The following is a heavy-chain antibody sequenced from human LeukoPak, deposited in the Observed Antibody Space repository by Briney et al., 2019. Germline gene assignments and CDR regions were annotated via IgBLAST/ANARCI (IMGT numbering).Heavy chain of an antibody. CDR3: ARKAWSGYYYDY. J-gene: IGHJ4*02. Sequence: ASVKVSCKAPGYTFTSYYTHWVRQAPGQGLEWMGIINPSGGSTSYAQKFRGRVTMTRDTSTSTVYMELSSLRSEDTAAYYCARKAWSGYYYDYWGQGTLVTVSS. CDR1: GYTFTSYY. D-gene: IGHD3-22*01. CDR2: INPSGGST. V-gene: IGHV1-46*01.